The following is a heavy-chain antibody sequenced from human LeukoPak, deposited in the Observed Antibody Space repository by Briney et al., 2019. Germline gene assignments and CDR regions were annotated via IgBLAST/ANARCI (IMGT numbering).Heavy chain of an antibody. D-gene: IGHD3-16*01. CDR2: IKQDGSEK. J-gene: IGHJ6*02. V-gene: IGHV3-7*03. Sequence: GGPLRLSCAASGFTFSSYWMSWVRQAPGKGLEWVANIKQDGSEKYYVDSVKGRFTISRDNAKNSLYLQMNSLRAEDTAVYYCAREGGDYAAFYYYGMDVWGQGTTVTVSS. CDR3: AREGGDYAAFYYYGMDV. CDR1: GFTFSSYW.